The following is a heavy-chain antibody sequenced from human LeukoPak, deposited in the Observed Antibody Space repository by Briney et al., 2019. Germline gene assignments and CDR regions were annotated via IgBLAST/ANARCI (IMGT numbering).Heavy chain of an antibody. Sequence: SETLSLTCSVSGGSISSSSYYWGWIRQPPGKGLEWIGTIYYSGSTYYNPSLKSRVTISVDTSKNQFSLKLSSVTAADTAVYYCARHRKAVLRYFDWSKTAYYMDVWGKGTTVTISS. CDR2: IYYSGST. D-gene: IGHD3-9*01. CDR1: GGSISSSSYY. CDR3: ARHRKAVLRYFDWSKTAYYMDV. J-gene: IGHJ6*03. V-gene: IGHV4-39*01.